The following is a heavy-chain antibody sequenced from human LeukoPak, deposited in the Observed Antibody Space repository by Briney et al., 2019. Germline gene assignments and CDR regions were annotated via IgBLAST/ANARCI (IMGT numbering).Heavy chain of an antibody. Sequence: PGRSLRLSCAASGFTFSSHALSWVRQAPGKGLEWVSGISFSGGSTYYADSVKGRFTISRDNSQNTLYLQMNSLRAEDTAEYYCAKVTMAAYWYIDLWGRGTLVTVSS. CDR1: GFTFSSHA. D-gene: IGHD2-8*01. J-gene: IGHJ2*01. V-gene: IGHV3-23*01. CDR3: AKVTMAAYWYIDL. CDR2: ISFSGGST.